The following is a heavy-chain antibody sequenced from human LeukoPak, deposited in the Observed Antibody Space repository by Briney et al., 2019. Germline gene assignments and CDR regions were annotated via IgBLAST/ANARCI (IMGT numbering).Heavy chain of an antibody. Sequence: GGSLRLSCVASGFTFSSYAMTWVRQAPGKGLEWVSGINNGGGSAYYADSVKGRFTISRDNSKNTLYLQMNSPRDEDTAVYYCAKDRGTGAGIYYYYYGVDVWGQGTTVTVS. CDR1: GFTFSSYA. D-gene: IGHD7-27*01. CDR2: INNGGGSA. CDR3: AKDRGTGAGIYYYYYGVDV. V-gene: IGHV3-23*01. J-gene: IGHJ6*02.